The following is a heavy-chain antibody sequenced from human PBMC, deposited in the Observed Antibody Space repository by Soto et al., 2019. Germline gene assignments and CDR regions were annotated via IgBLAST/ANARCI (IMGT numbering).Heavy chain of an antibody. CDR3: VRPPGGVATPGDDY. CDR1: GYPFDSFD. CDR2: MNPDSGDT. Sequence: QVQLVQSGAEVKKPGASVKVSCEASGYPFDSFDINWVRQAAGQGLEWMGWMNPDSGDTAVAQRFQDRIIMARTTPTSTGYMGLGRLTPDDSAVYFWVRPPGGVATPGDDYWGQGTLVTVSS. J-gene: IGHJ4*02. D-gene: IGHD2-15*01. V-gene: IGHV1-8*01.